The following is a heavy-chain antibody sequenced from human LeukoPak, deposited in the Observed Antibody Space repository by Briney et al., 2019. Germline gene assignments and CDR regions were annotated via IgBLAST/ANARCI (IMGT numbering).Heavy chain of an antibody. CDR1: GYTLTELS. J-gene: IGHJ6*04. V-gene: IGHV1-24*01. D-gene: IGHD2-2*01. Sequence: ASVKVSCKVSGYTLTELSMHWVRQAPGKGLEWMGGFDPEDGETIYAQKFQGRVTMTEDTSIDTAYMELSSLRSEDTAVYFCATRNSSITRINRNYYYYVMDVWAKGTTVTVSS. CDR3: ATRNSSITRINRNYYYYVMDV. CDR2: FDPEDGET.